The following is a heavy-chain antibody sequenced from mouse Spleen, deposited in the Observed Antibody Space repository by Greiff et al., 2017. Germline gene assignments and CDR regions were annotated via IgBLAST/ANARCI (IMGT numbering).Heavy chain of an antibody. CDR2: ISTGGGST. Sequence: DVKLVESGGGLVQPGGSLKLSCATSGFTFSDYYMYWVRQTPEKRLEWVAYISTGGGSTYYPDTVKGRFTISRDNAKNTLYLQMSRLKSEDTAMYYCARGELRLDYAMDYWGQGTSVTVSS. D-gene: IGHD2-4*01. V-gene: IGHV5-12*02. CDR3: ARGELRLDYAMDY. CDR1: GFTFSDYY. J-gene: IGHJ4*01.